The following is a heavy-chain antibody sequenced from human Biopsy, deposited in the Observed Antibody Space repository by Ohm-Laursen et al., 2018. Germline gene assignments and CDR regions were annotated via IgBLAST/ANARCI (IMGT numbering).Heavy chain of an antibody. J-gene: IGHJ4*02. V-gene: IGHV1-18*01. Sequence: ASVKVSCKASGYTFTTYGISWVRQAPGQGLEWMGRINPNNGATVYAQKFKVRVTMTRDTSMSTVYMELLNLKSDDTAVYYCARMEQPHDYWGQGTLVTVSS. CDR1: GYTFTTYG. CDR3: ARMEQPHDY. D-gene: IGHD1/OR15-1a*01. CDR2: INPNNGAT.